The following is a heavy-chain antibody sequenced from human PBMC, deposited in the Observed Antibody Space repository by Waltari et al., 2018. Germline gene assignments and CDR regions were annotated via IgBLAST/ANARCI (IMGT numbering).Heavy chain of an antibody. D-gene: IGHD3-10*01. CDR3: ASADGDRAELDY. V-gene: IGHV4-39*07. CDR1: GGSISSSSYY. J-gene: IGHJ4*02. CDR2: IYYSCST. Sequence: QLQLQESGPGLVKPSETLSLTCTVSGGSISSSSYYWGWIRQPPGKGLEWIGSIYYSCSTYANPPVKSAVATSVDTSTMQFSLKLSAVTAAYTGVYYCASADGDRAELDYWGQGTLVTVSS.